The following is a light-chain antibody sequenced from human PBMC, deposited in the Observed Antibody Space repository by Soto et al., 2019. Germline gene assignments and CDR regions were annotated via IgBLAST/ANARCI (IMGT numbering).Light chain of an antibody. CDR2: DDC. J-gene: IGLJ2*01. CDR3: QVWYSSSDHRVV. V-gene: IGLV3-21*02. CDR1: NIAIKS. Sequence: SYELTQAPSVSGAPGQTVRITCGGNNIAIKSVHGYQQKPGQAPVLVVYDDCDRPSGIPERFSGSNSGNTATLTITRVEDGDEADYHCQVWYSSSDHRVVFGGGTKLTVL.